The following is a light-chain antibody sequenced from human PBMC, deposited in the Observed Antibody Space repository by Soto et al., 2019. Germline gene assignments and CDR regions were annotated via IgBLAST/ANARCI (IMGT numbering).Light chain of an antibody. V-gene: IGKV3D-15*01. Sequence: EIVMTQSPATLSVSPGERATLSCRASQSVSSNLAWYQQKPGQAPRLLIYGASIRATGIPARFSGSGSGTEFTLTISSLQSVDFAVYYCQQYNNWPPVYTFGQGTKLEIK. CDR2: GAS. J-gene: IGKJ2*01. CDR3: QQYNNWPPVYT. CDR1: QSVSSN.